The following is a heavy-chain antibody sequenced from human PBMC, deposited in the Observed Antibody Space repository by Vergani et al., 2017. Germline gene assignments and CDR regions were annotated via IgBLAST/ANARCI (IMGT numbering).Heavy chain of an antibody. CDR1: GFTFTSYG. Sequence: EVQLLESGGGLVQPGESLRLSCTVSGFTFTSYGLSWVRQAPGKGLEWVSGISASGGSTYYTDPVKGRFIITRDISKNTLYLQMSRLRADDTAVYYCSKDRPRDWETPLFLFDYWGQGTLVAVSS. CDR3: SKDRPRDWETPLFLFDY. J-gene: IGHJ4*02. D-gene: IGHD1-26*01. V-gene: IGHV3-23*01. CDR2: ISASGGST.